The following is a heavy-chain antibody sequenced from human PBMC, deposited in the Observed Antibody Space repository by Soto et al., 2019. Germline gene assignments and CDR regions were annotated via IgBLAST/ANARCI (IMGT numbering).Heavy chain of an antibody. CDR3: AKDRVGGTFYANLEG. CDR2: ITYDGSFQ. V-gene: IGHV3-30*18. J-gene: IGHJ4*02. Sequence: PGGSLILSCQASGFNFDNYGMHWVRQAPGKGLEWVAVITYDGSFQYYADSVKGRFTISRDNSKNTLSLHLNTLKPEDTAVYHCAKDRVGGTFYANLEGWGKGNLVTVYS. D-gene: IGHD1-7*01. CDR1: GFNFDNYG.